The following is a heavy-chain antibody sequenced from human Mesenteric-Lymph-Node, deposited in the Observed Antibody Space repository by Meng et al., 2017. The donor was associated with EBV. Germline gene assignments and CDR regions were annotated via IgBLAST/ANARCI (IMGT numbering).Heavy chain of an antibody. J-gene: IGHJ4*02. CDR2: ISWYDDK. CDR3: AHRATGYFDY. Sequence: QIPLKSSGPTPVPPTQTLTLSCTFSGFSLSSSGVGVGWIRQPPGKALWWLALISWYDDKRYSPSLKSRLTITKDTSQNQVVLTMTNMDPVDTAAYYCAHRATGYFDYWGQGTLVTVSS. CDR1: GFSLSSSGVG. V-gene: IGHV2-5*01. D-gene: IGHD5-12*01.